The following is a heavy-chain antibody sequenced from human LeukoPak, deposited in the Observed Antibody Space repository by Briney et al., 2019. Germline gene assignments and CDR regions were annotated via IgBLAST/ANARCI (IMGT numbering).Heavy chain of an antibody. CDR1: GGTFSSYA. V-gene: IGHV1-69*13. CDR3: ARVLSPYCGGDCYSVYFDY. D-gene: IGHD2-21*02. Sequence: SVKVSCKASGGTFSSYAISWVRQAPGQGLEWMGGIIPIFGTANYAQKFQGRVTITADESTSTAHMELSSLRSEDTAVYYCARVLSPYCGGDCYSVYFDYWGQGTLVTVSS. J-gene: IGHJ4*02. CDR2: IIPIFGTA.